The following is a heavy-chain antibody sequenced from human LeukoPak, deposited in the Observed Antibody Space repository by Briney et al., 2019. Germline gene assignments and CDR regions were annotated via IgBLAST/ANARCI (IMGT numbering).Heavy chain of an antibody. CDR1: GYTFTGYY. CDR2: INSNSGGT. Sequence: ASVKVSCKASGYTFTGYYMHWVRQAPGRGLEWMGWINSNSGGTNYAQKFQGRVTMTRDTSISTAYMELSRLRSDDTAVYYCARSPHILTGENFDYWGQGTLVTVSS. V-gene: IGHV1-2*02. D-gene: IGHD3-9*01. CDR3: ARSPHILTGENFDY. J-gene: IGHJ4*02.